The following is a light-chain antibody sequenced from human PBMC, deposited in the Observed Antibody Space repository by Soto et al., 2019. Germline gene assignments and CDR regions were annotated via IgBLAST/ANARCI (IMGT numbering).Light chain of an antibody. Sequence: DIQMTQSPPSLSASVGDRVTISCGACQDISNYLSWYQHRSGKAPQLLIYSSSSLQTGVPPRFSGNGSGTDFSLTIRSLQPEDFATYYCLQSSSAAEFTFGGGTKVEI. V-gene: IGKV1-39*01. CDR1: QDISNY. CDR2: SSS. J-gene: IGKJ4*01. CDR3: LQSSSAAEFT.